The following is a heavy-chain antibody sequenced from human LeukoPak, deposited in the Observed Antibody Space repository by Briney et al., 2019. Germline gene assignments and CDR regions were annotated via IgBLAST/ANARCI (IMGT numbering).Heavy chain of an antibody. CDR1: GLVFSRSG. CDR2: LQYDENEI. J-gene: IGHJ4*02. V-gene: IGHV3-30*02. CDR3: VSEERAVKDS. D-gene: IGHD3-10*01. Sequence: PGGSLRLFCAASGLVFSRSGMHWIRQAPGKGVEWVAFLQYDENEIYYAESVKGRFTIFRDNSKNTLYLQMSSLRSDDAAVYYCVSEERAVKDSWGQGTLVGVSS.